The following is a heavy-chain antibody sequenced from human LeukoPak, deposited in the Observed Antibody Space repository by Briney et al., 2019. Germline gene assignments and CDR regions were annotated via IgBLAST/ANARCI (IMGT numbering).Heavy chain of an antibody. V-gene: IGHV4-38-2*02. D-gene: IGHD3-10*01. Sequence: SETLSLTCTVSGYSISSGYYWGWIRQPPGKGLEWIGSIYHSGNTNYNPSLKSRVTISVDTSKNQFSLKLSSVTAADTAVYYCAREGLNMVRGVIPKEAWGWFDPWGQGTLVTVSS. J-gene: IGHJ5*02. CDR2: IYHSGNT. CDR3: AREGLNMVRGVIPKEAWGWFDP. CDR1: GYSISSGYY.